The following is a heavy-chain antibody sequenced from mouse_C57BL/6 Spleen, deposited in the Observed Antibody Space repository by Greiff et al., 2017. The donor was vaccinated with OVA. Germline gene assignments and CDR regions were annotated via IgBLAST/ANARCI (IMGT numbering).Heavy chain of an antibody. D-gene: IGHD2-4*01. CDR1: GYAFSSSW. CDR2: IYPGDGDT. V-gene: IGHV1-82*01. J-gene: IGHJ3*01. CDR3: ARRGNYDYDEGFAY. Sequence: VKLMESGPELVKPGASVKISCKASGYAFSSSWMNWVKQRPGKGLEWIGRIYPGDGDTNYNGKFKGKATLTADKSSSTAYMQLSSLTSEDSAVYFCARRGNYDYDEGFAYWGQGTLVTVSA.